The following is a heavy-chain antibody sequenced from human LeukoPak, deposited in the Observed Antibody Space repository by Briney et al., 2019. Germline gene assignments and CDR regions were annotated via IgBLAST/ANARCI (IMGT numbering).Heavy chain of an antibody. CDR2: IYSGGST. CDR1: GFXVSSSH. V-gene: IGHV3-66*01. D-gene: IGHD1-26*01. Sequence: GGSLRLSCAASGFXVSSSHITWVRKAPGKGLECVSLIYSGGSTYYSDSVKGRFTISRDNSKNTLYLHMNSLRAEDTAVYYCARGQSYYPYWGQGPLVTVSS. J-gene: IGHJ4*02. CDR3: ARGQSYYPY.